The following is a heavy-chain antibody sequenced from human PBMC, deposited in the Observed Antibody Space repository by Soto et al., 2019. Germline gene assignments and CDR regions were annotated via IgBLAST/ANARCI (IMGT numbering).Heavy chain of an antibody. J-gene: IGHJ3*02. Sequence: QVQLVESGGGVVQPGRSLRLSCAASGFTFNSYAMHWVRQAPGKGLEWVAVISYDGSNKYYADSVKGRFTISRDNSKNTLYLQMNSLRAEDTAVYYCANNLYSSGWNFDVAFDIWGQGTMVTVSS. D-gene: IGHD6-19*01. CDR2: ISYDGSNK. V-gene: IGHV3-30-3*01. CDR1: GFTFNSYA. CDR3: ANNLYSSGWNFDVAFDI.